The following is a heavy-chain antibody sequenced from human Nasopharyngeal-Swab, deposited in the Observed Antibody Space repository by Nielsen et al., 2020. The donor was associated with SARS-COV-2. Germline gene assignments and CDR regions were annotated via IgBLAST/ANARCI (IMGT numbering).Heavy chain of an antibody. D-gene: IGHD3-9*01. V-gene: IGHV1-2*06. CDR3: ARVRMKTKYYDILTGLGGYFDY. CDR2: INPNSGGT. J-gene: IGHJ4*02. Sequence: WVRQAPGQGLEWMGRINPNSGGTNYAQKFQGRVTMTRDTSISTAYMELSRLRSDDTAVYYCARVRMKTKYYDILTGLGGYFDYWGQGTLVTVSS.